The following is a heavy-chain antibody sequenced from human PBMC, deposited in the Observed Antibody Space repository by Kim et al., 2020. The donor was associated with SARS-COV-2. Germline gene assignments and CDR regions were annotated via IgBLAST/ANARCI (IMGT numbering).Heavy chain of an antibody. D-gene: IGHD4-17*01. CDR3: ARDRASSGHDYGDYDLYYYYYYGMDV. CDR2: IYTSGST. CDR1: GGSISSYY. J-gene: IGHJ6*02. V-gene: IGHV4-4*07. Sequence: SETLSLTCTVSGGSISSYYWSWIRQPAGKGLEWIGRIYTSGSTNYNPSLKSRVTMSVDTSKNQFSLKLSSVTAADTAVYYCARDRASSGHDYGDYDLYYYYYYGMDVWGQGTTVTVSS.